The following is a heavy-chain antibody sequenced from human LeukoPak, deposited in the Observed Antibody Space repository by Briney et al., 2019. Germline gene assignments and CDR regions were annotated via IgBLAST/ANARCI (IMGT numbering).Heavy chain of an antibody. CDR2: ISSSGSTI. CDR1: GFTFSSYE. CDR3: ARLGDSSGYYSYYFDY. V-gene: IGHV3-48*03. Sequence: GGSLRLSCAASGFTFSSYEMNWVRQAPGKGLEWVSYISSSGSTIYYADSVKGRFTISRDNAKNSLYLQMNSMRAEDTAVYYCARLGDSSGYYSYYFDYWGQGTLVTVSS. J-gene: IGHJ4*02. D-gene: IGHD3-22*01.